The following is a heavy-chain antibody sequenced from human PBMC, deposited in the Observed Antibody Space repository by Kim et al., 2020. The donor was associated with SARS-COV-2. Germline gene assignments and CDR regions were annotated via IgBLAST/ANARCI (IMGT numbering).Heavy chain of an antibody. V-gene: IGHV7-4-1*02. D-gene: IGHD3-16*02. J-gene: IGHJ4*02. CDR3: ARVIWGSYRYTDY. Sequence: ASVKVSCKASGYTFTNYAISWVRQAPGQGLEWMGWINTDTGNPTYAQAFTGRFVFSVDTSVSTTYLQISSPKAEDTALYYCARVIWGSYRYTDYWGQGTLVTVSS. CDR1: GYTFTNYA. CDR2: INTDTGNP.